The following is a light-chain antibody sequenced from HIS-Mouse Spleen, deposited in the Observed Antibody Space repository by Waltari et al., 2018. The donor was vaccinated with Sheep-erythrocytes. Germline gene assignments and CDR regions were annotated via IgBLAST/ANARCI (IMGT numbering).Light chain of an antibody. Sequence: SYELTQPPSVSVSPGQTASITCPGDKLGDKYACWYQQKPGQSPVLVIYQDSKRPSGIPERFSGSNSGNTATLTISGTQAMDEADCYCCSYAGSYNHVFATGTKVTVL. CDR2: QDS. CDR1: KLGDKY. J-gene: IGLJ1*01. CDR3: CSYAGSYNHV. V-gene: IGLV3-1*01.